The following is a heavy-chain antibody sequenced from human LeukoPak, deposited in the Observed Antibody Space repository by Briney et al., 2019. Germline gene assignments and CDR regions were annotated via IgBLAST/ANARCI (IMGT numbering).Heavy chain of an antibody. V-gene: IGHV3-49*04. Sequence: PGRSLRFSCAAPGLTFGDYAMSWVRKAPGKGLKWVGFISTEAYDGATDYGASVKGRFTISRDDSKNIAYLPMNSLNTEDTAVYYFTRTFGYYYVYMDVWGKGTTVIVSS. J-gene: IGHJ6*03. CDR3: TRTFGYYYVYMDV. D-gene: IGHD3-16*01. CDR1: GLTFGDYA. CDR2: ISTEAYDGAT.